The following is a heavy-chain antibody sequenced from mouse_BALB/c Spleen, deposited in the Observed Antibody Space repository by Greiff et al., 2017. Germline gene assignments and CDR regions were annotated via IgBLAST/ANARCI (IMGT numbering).Heavy chain of an antibody. CDR3: ARNYGSSYHYAMDY. CDR2: ISSGSSTI. J-gene: IGHJ4*01. Sequence: EVKVVESGGGLVQPGGSRKLSCAASGFTFSSFGMHWVRQAPEKGLEWVAYISSGSSTIYYADTVKGRFTISRDNPKNTLFLQMTSLRSEDTAMYYCARNYGSSYHYAMDYWGQGTSVTVSS. V-gene: IGHV5-17*02. D-gene: IGHD1-1*01. CDR1: GFTFSSFG.